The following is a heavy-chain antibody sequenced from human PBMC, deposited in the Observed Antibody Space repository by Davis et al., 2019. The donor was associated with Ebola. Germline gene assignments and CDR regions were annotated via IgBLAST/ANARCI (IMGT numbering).Heavy chain of an antibody. D-gene: IGHD1-1*01. Sequence: SETLSLTCTVSGGSISSYYWSWIRQPPGKGLEWIGYIYYSGSTNYNPSLKSRVTISVDTSKNQFSLKLSSVTAADTAVYYCARGNDMGVDYWGQGTLVTVSS. V-gene: IGHV4-59*01. J-gene: IGHJ4*02. CDR2: IYYSGST. CDR1: GGSISSYY. CDR3: ARGNDMGVDY.